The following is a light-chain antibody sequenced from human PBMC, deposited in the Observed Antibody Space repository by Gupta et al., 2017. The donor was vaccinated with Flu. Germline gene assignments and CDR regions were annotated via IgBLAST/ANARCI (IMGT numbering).Light chain of an antibody. CDR2: KAS. Sequence: DIQMTHSPSTLSASVGDRVTITCRSSQNINTWVAWYQQKPGKAPNLLIYKASTLQSGVPPRFSGSASGTEFTLTISSLHADEFATYYCEQDNSYSRTFGQGTRLEIK. V-gene: IGKV1-5*03. CDR3: EQDNSYSRT. J-gene: IGKJ1*01. CDR1: QNINTW.